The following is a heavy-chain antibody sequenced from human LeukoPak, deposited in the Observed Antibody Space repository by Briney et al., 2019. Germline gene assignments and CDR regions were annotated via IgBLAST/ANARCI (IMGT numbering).Heavy chain of an antibody. CDR1: GFTYSTYE. Sequence: PGGSLRLSCAASGFTYSTYEMNWVRQAPGKGLEWVSYISSSGGTIYYADSVKGRFTISRDNAKNSLYLQMNSLRAEDTAVYYCAREQGTTVEFDYWGQGTLVTVSS. CDR2: ISSSGGTI. J-gene: IGHJ4*02. D-gene: IGHD4-23*01. CDR3: AREQGTTVEFDY. V-gene: IGHV3-48*03.